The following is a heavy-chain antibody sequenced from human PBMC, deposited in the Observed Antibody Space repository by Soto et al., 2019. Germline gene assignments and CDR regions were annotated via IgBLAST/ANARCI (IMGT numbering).Heavy chain of an antibody. D-gene: IGHD2-15*01. CDR2: INHSGST. Sequence: PSETLSLTCAVYGGSFSGYYWSWIRQPPGKGLEWIGEINHSGSTNYNPSLKSRVTISVDTSKNQFSLKLSSVTAADTAVYYCARGSRCSGGSCYRRHDAFDIWGQGTMVT. CDR3: ARGSRCSGGSCYRRHDAFDI. CDR1: GGSFSGYY. J-gene: IGHJ3*02. V-gene: IGHV4-34*01.